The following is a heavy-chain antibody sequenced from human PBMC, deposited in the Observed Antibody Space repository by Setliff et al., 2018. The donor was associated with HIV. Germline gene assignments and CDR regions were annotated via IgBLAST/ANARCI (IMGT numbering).Heavy chain of an antibody. V-gene: IGHV3-7*01. CDR3: ARDRGKSGGVLPGWFDS. Sequence: GGSLRLSCAASGFTFTNYWMAWIRQAPGRGLEWAAIISNDGGREYYVDSVKGRFTISRDNAKSSLYLQMDSLRVEDTSVYYCARDRGKSGGVLPGWFDSWGQGTLVTAPQ. J-gene: IGHJ5*01. CDR1: GFTFTNYW. D-gene: IGHD2-15*01. CDR2: ISNDGGRE.